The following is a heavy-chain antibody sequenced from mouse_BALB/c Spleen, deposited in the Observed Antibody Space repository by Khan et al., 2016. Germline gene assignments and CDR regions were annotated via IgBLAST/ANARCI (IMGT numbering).Heavy chain of an antibody. CDR2: IDPANDNT. Sequence: VQLQQSGAELVKPGASVKLSCTASGFNIKDTYMHWVRQRPQQGLEWIGRIDPANDNTKYDPKFQAKAAITADTSSNTAYLQLSSLASEDTAVYYCARSSYDYDAMDYWGQGTSVTVSS. CDR1: GFNIKDTY. V-gene: IGHV14-3*02. D-gene: IGHD6-1*01. CDR3: ARSSYDYDAMDY. J-gene: IGHJ4*01.